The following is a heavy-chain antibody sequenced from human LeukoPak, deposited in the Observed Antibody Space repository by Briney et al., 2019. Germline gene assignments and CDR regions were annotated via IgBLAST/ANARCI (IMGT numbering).Heavy chain of an antibody. CDR1: GFTFSSYA. J-gene: IGHJ4*02. V-gene: IGHV3-23*01. CDR3: AKSNLGQQLPHFDY. Sequence: GGSLRLSCAASGFTFSSYAMSWVRQAPGKGLEWVSAISGSGGGTYYADSVKGRFTISRDNSKNTLYLQMNSLRAEDTAVYYCAKSNLGQQLPHFDYWGQGTLVTVSS. CDR2: ISGSGGGT. D-gene: IGHD6-13*01.